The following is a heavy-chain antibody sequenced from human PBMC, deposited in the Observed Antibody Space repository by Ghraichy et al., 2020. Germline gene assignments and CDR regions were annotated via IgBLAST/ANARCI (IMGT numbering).Heavy chain of an antibody. D-gene: IGHD1-1*01. CDR2: IYYNGRT. J-gene: IGHJ4*02. Sequence: SETLSLTCTVSGGSVSRGSYYWSWIRQSPGKGLEWIGYIYYNGRTNYNPSLESRLTISIDTSQNQFSLKVSSVTAADAAVYYCARGEVERTALFDCWGQGTLVTVSS. V-gene: IGHV4-61*01. CDR3: ARGEVERTALFDC. CDR1: GGSVSRGSYY.